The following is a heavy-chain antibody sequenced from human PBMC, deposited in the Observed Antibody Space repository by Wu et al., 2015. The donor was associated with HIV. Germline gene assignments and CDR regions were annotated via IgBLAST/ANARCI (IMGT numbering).Heavy chain of an antibody. J-gene: IGHJ5*02. V-gene: IGHV1-18*01. CDR3: ARRRLVGATSWFDP. Sequence: QVQLVQSEAEVKKPGASVKVSCKASGYSFSSYGINWVRQAPGQGLEWMGWISAYNGNTNYAQKLQGRVTMTTDTSTSTAYMELRSLRSDDTAVYYCARRRLVGATSWFDPWGQGTLVTVSS. D-gene: IGHD1-26*01. CDR1: GYSFSSYG. CDR2: ISAYNGNT.